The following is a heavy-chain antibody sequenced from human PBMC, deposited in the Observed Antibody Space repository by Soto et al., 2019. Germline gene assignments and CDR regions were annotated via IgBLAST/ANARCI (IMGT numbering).Heavy chain of an antibody. CDR2: IWFDGSNK. J-gene: IGHJ6*02. CDR1: GFTFRNHA. CDR3: ARDGQQLAPYSMDV. V-gene: IGHV3-33*01. Sequence: GGSLRLSCAVSGFTFRNHAMHWVRQAPGKGLEWVAQIWFDGSNKYLAEPVKGRFTVSRDNSQNILYLQMNSLRADDTGVYYCARDGQQLAPYSMDVWSQGTTVTVSS. D-gene: IGHD6-13*01.